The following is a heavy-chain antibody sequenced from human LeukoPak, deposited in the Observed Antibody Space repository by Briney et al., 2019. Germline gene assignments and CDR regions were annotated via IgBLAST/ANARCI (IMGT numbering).Heavy chain of an antibody. CDR1: GGSFSGYY. V-gene: IGHV4-34*01. J-gene: IGHJ4*02. Sequence: SETLSLTCAVYGGSFSGYYWSWIRQPPGKGLEWIGEINHSGSTNYNPSLKSRVTISVDTSKNQFSLKLSSVTAADTAVYYCARGVDFGVVIIPVRFDYWGQGTLATVSS. D-gene: IGHD3-3*01. CDR3: ARGVDFGVVIIPVRFDY. CDR2: INHSGST.